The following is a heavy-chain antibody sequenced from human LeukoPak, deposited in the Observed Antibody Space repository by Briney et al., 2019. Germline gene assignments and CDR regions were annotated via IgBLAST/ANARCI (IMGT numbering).Heavy chain of an antibody. D-gene: IGHD2/OR15-2a*01. Sequence: GGSLRLSCAASGFTFSSYAMHWVRQAPGKGLEWVAVISYDGSNKYYADSVKGRFTISRDNSKNTLYLQMNSLRAEDTAVYYCVTSGLSRFGFWGQGTLVTVSS. CDR3: VTSGLSRFGF. CDR2: ISYDGSNK. V-gene: IGHV3-30*04. J-gene: IGHJ4*02. CDR1: GFTFSSYA.